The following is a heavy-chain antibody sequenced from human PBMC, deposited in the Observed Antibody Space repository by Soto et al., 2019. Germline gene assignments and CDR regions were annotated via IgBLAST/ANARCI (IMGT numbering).Heavy chain of an antibody. D-gene: IGHD6-6*01. Sequence: EVQLVQSGAEVTKPGESLKISCKASGYSFTDYWIGWVRQMPGKGLEWMGIIYPGDSDTKYSPSFQGQVTMSADKSIITAYLQWNSLKASDTAMYYCARDGLSSTSSFDYWGQGTLVTVSS. CDR1: GYSFTDYW. CDR2: IYPGDSDT. J-gene: IGHJ4*02. CDR3: ARDGLSSTSSFDY. V-gene: IGHV5-51*01.